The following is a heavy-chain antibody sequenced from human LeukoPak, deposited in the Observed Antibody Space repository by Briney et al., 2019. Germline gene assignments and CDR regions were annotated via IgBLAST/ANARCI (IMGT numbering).Heavy chain of an antibody. CDR3: ARHSVASPHYFDY. Sequence: SETLSLTCTVSGGSISNYYWSWIRQPPGEEVEWIGFISYSGTTHYNPSLKSRVTMSVATSNNQFSLRLSSVTAADTAIYYCARHSVASPHYFDYWGQGALVTVSS. CDR1: GGSISNYY. CDR2: ISYSGTT. D-gene: IGHD5/OR15-5a*01. V-gene: IGHV4-59*08. J-gene: IGHJ4*02.